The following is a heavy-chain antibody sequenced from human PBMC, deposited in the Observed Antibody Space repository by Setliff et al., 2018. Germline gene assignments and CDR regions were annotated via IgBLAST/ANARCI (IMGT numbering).Heavy chain of an antibody. J-gene: IGHJ3*02. D-gene: IGHD6-6*01. V-gene: IGHV7-4-1*02. CDR3: TSSSSPRGGAFDI. CDR2: INTNTGNP. CDR1: GYTFTSYA. Sequence: ASVKVSCKASGYTFTSYAMNWVRQAPGQGLEWMGWINTNTGNPTYAQGFTGRFVFSLDTSVSTAYLQISSLKAEDTAVYYCTSSSSPRGGAFDIWGRGTMVTVSS.